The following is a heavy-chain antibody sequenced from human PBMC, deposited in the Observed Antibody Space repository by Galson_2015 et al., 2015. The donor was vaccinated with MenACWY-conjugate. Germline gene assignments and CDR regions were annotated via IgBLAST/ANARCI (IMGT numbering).Heavy chain of an antibody. V-gene: IGHV4-59*01. CDR2: IYYSGST. CDR3: ARDGYCSGVSCYGSSMYYWFDP. Sequence: SETLSLTCTVSGGSISSYYWSWIRQPLGKGLEWIGSIYYSGSTDYNPSLKSRVTISIDMSKNHFSLRLSSVTAADTAVYYCARDGYCSGVSCYGSSMYYWFDPWGQGTLVTVSS. CDR1: GGSISSYY. D-gene: IGHD2-15*01. J-gene: IGHJ5*02.